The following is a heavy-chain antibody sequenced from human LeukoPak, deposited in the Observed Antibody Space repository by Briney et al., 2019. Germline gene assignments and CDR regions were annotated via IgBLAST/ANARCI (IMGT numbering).Heavy chain of an antibody. J-gene: IGHJ6*04. V-gene: IGHV3-7*03. Sequence: PGGSLRLSCAASGLTFSSYWMSWVRQAPGKGLEWVAHKKQDGSEKYYVDAVKGRFTISRDNAKISLYLQMNSLRAEDTAVYYCARDSSYGMDVWGKGTTVTVSS. CDR2: KKQDGSEK. CDR3: ARDSSYGMDV. CDR1: GLTFSSYW. D-gene: IGHD6-6*01.